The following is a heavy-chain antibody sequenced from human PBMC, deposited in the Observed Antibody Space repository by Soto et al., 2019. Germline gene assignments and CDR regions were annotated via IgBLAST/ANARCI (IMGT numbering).Heavy chain of an antibody. D-gene: IGHD2-21*01. V-gene: IGHV2-5*02. Sequence: QITLKESGPTLVKPTQTLTLTCTFSGFSPNPSGVGVGWIRQPPGKALDWLALIYWDDDERYSPSLKSRLTISKDNSKNQVVLTMTDMEPVDTATYDCAPTIGLNNWFDPWGQGTLVTVSS. CDR3: APTIGLNNWFDP. CDR2: IYWDDDE. CDR1: GFSPNPSGVG. J-gene: IGHJ5*02.